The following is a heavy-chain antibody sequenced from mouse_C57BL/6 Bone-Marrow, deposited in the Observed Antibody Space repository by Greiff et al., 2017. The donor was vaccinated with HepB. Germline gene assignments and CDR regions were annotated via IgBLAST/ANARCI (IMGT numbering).Heavy chain of an antibody. Sequence: EVQLQQSGPELVKPGASVKMSCKASGYTFTDYNMHWVKQSHGKSLEWIGYINPNNGGTSYNQKFKGKATLTVNKSSSTAYMELRSLTSEDSAVYYWARGVDYYGSSPPWYFDVWGTGTTVTVSS. J-gene: IGHJ1*03. V-gene: IGHV1-22*01. CDR3: ARGVDYYGSSPPWYFDV. D-gene: IGHD1-1*01. CDR1: GYTFTDYN. CDR2: INPNNGGT.